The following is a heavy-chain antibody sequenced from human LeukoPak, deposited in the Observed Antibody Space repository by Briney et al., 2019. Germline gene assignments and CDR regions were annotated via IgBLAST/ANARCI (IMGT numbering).Heavy chain of an antibody. J-gene: IGHJ4*02. CDR3: ARRRSKGYSYGRGPLDY. V-gene: IGHV4-59*01. CDR1: GGSISSYY. CDR2: IYYSGST. D-gene: IGHD5-18*01. Sequence: TSETLSFTCTVSGGSISSYYWSWIRQPPGKGLEWIGYIYYSGSTNYNPSLKSRVTISVDTSKNQFSLKLSSVTAADTAVYYCARRRSKGYSYGRGPLDYWGQGTLVTVSS.